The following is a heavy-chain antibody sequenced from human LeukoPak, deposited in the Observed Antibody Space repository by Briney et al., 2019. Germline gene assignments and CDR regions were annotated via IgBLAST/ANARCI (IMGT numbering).Heavy chain of an antibody. D-gene: IGHD6-19*01. J-gene: IGHJ4*02. CDR3: ARALLAVAGKPVDY. CDR1: GYTFTGYY. Sequence: ASVKVSCKASGYTFTGYYMHWVRQAPGQGLEWMGWNNPNSGGTNYAQKFQGRVTMTRDTSISTAYMELSRLRSDDTAVYYCARALLAVAGKPVDYWGQGTLVTVSS. CDR2: NNPNSGGT. V-gene: IGHV1-2*02.